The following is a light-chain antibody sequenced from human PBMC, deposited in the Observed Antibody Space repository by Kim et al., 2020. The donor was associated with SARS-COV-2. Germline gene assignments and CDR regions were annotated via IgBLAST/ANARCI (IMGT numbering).Light chain of an antibody. CDR3: QQYDSSPLT. Sequence: EIVLTQSPGTLSLSPGERVTLSCRASQSVSSSYLAWYQQKPGQAPRVLIYGASSRATGIPDRFSGSGSGTDFTLTISRLEPEDFAVYYCQQYDSSPLTFGGGTKVEIK. V-gene: IGKV3-20*01. CDR2: GAS. CDR1: QSVSSSY. J-gene: IGKJ4*01.